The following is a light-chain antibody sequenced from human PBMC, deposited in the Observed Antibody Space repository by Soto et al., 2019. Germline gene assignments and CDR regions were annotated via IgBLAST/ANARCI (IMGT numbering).Light chain of an antibody. J-gene: IGKJ5*01. CDR2: DAS. Sequence: EIVLTQSPATLSLSPGERATLSCRASQRVSSYLAWYQQKPGQAPRLLIYDASNRATGIPARFSGSGSGTEFTLTISSLQPEDFATYYCQQYNSYPITFGQGTRLEIK. CDR1: QRVSSY. CDR3: QQYNSYPIT. V-gene: IGKV3-11*01.